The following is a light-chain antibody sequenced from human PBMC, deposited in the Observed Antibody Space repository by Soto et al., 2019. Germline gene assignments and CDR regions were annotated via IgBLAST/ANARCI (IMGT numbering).Light chain of an antibody. J-gene: IGLJ3*02. Sequence: QSALTQPPSASGSPGQSVTISCTGTSSDVGAYKYVSWYQQYPGKAPKLMIYEVSKRPSGVPDRFSGSKSGNTASLTVSGLQAEDEADYYCTSYVGSNIWVFGGGTELT. CDR1: SSDVGAYKY. CDR2: EVS. CDR3: TSYVGSNIWV. V-gene: IGLV2-8*01.